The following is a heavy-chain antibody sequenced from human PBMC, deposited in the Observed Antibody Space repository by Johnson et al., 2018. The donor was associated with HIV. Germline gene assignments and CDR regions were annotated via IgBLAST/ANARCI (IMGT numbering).Heavy chain of an antibody. Sequence: VQLVESGGGLVQPGGSLRLSCAASGFTVSSSYMSWVRQAPGKGLEWVSVLYSDGRTYYADSVKGRFTISRDNAKNSLYLQMNSLRAEDTAVYYCASPGTVVTGLAFDIWGQGTMVTVAS. CDR1: GFTVSSSY. D-gene: IGHD4-23*01. CDR2: LYSDGRT. CDR3: ASPGTVVTGLAFDI. J-gene: IGHJ3*02. V-gene: IGHV3-66*02.